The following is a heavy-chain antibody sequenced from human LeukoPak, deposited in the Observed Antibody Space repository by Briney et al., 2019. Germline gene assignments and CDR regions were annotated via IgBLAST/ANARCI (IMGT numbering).Heavy chain of an antibody. Sequence: SVKVSCKASGGTFSSYAISWVRQAPGQGLEWVGRIIPILGIANYAQKFQGRVTITADKSTSTAYMELSSLRSEDTAVYYCAREIPWVRGVITYWGQGTLVTVSS. CDR3: AREIPWVRGVITY. D-gene: IGHD3-10*01. J-gene: IGHJ4*02. V-gene: IGHV1-69*04. CDR2: IIPILGIA. CDR1: GGTFSSYA.